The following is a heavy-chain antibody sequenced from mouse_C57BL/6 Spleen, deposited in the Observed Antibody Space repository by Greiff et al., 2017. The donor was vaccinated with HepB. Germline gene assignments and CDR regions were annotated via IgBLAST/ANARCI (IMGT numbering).Heavy chain of an antibody. Sequence: QVQLQQPGAELVRPGPSVKLSCKASGYTFTSYWMHWVKQRPGQGLEWIGVIDPSDSYTNYNQKFKGKATLTVDTSSSTAYMQLSSLTSEDSAVYYCAKKEEGTAGGFAYWGQGTLVTVSA. V-gene: IGHV1-59*01. CDR1: GYTFTSYW. J-gene: IGHJ3*01. CDR2: IDPSDSYT. D-gene: IGHD1-2*01. CDR3: AKKEEGTAGGFAY.